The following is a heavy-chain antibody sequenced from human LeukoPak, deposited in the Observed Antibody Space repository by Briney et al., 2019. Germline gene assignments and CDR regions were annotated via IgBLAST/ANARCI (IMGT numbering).Heavy chain of an antibody. V-gene: IGHV3-23*01. CDR2: ISAGVSTT. D-gene: IGHD4/OR15-4a*01. Sequence: GSLILSCAASAFTFSTYGMSWVRQAPGKGLEWVSTISAGVSTTYYADSVKGRFTISRDNSKNTLHLQMNSLRAEDTAVYYCARRAGAYSHPYDYWGQGTLVTVSS. CDR3: ARRAGAYSHPYDY. J-gene: IGHJ4*02. CDR1: AFTFSTYG.